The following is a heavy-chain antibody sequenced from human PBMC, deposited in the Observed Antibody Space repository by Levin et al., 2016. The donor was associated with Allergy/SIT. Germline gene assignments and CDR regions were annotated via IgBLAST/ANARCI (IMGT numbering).Heavy chain of an antibody. CDR2: ISSSSSTI. V-gene: IGHV3-48*01. Sequence: GGSLRLSCAASGFTFSSYSMNWVRQAPGKGLEWVSYISSSSSTIYYADSVKGRFTISRDNAKNSLYLQMNSLRAEDTAVYYCARDREDYGDYWGPETQDSDYWGQGTLVTVSS. D-gene: IGHD4-17*01. CDR3: ARDREDYGDYWGPETQDSDY. J-gene: IGHJ4*02. CDR1: GFTFSSYS.